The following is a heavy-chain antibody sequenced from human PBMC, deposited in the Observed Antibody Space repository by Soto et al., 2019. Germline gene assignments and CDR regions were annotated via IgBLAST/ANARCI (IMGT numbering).Heavy chain of an antibody. CDR1: GFTVSTHY. Sequence: EVQLVESGGGLVQPGGSLRLSCAGSGFTVSTHYMSWVRQAPGKGLEWVSVIYNGDTTYYADSVKGRCSISRDNSKNPVYLERNSLRVEGTAVYYCARGGGWLVYWGQGTLVTVSS. CDR2: IYNGDTT. V-gene: IGHV3-66*01. CDR3: ARGGGWLVY. J-gene: IGHJ4*02. D-gene: IGHD6-6*01.